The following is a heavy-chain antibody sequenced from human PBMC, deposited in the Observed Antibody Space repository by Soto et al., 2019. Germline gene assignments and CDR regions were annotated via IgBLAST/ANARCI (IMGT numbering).Heavy chain of an antibody. D-gene: IGHD1-26*01. Sequence: PGGSLRLSCAASGFSFSSYAMTWVRQPQGKGLEWVSTIFGTSGTTYYADSVKGRFTISRDNSKNTLYLQMDTLRADDTAVYCCARVWGLGGSNYSHFDFWGQGTPVTVSS. CDR3: ARVWGLGGSNYSHFDF. J-gene: IGHJ4*02. V-gene: IGHV3-23*01. CDR2: IFGTSGTT. CDR1: GFSFSSYA.